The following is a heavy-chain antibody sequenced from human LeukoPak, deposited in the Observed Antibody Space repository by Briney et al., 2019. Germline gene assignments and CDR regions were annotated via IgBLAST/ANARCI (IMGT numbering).Heavy chain of an antibody. V-gene: IGHV3-53*01. CDR2: LYPDGRT. J-gene: IGHJ4*02. CDR1: GFAISSNY. D-gene: IGHD3-10*01. Sequence: GGSLRLSCAASGFAISSNYMNWVRQAPGKGLEWVSVLYPDGRTYYADSVKGRFTISRDVSKNTLFLQMTSLRAEDTAVYYCVKAKGWYGEGYFDYWGQGTLVTVSS. CDR3: VKAKGWYGEGYFDY.